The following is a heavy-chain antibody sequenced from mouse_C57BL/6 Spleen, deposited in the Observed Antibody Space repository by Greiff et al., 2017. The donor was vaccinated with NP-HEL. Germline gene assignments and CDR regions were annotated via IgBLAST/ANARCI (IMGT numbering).Heavy chain of an antibody. CDR3: ARWDGYYYFDY. CDR2: IYPGDGDT. CDR1: GYAFSSYW. Sequence: QVQLKESGAELVKPGASVKISCKASGYAFSSYWLNWVKQRPGKGLEWIGQIYPGDGDTNYNGKFKGKATLTADKSSSTAYMQLSSLTSEDSAVYFCARWDGYYYFDYWGQGTTLTVSS. D-gene: IGHD2-3*01. J-gene: IGHJ2*01. V-gene: IGHV1-80*01.